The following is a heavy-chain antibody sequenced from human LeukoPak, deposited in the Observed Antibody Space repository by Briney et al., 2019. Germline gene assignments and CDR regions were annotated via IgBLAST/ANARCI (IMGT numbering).Heavy chain of an antibody. CDR1: GYTLTELS. V-gene: IGHV1-2*04. Sequence: ASVKVSCKVSGYTLTELSMHWVRQAPGQGLEWMGWINPNSGGTNYAQKFQGWVTMTRDTSISTAYMELSRLRSDDTAVYYCAKGSYYYGMDVWGKGTTVTVSS. CDR3: AKGSYYYGMDV. J-gene: IGHJ6*04. CDR2: INPNSGGT.